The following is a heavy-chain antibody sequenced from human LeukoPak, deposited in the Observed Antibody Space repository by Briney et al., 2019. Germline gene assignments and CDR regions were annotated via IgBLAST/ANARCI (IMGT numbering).Heavy chain of an antibody. Sequence: SVKVSCKASGGTFSSYAISWVRQAPGQGLEWMGGIIPIFGTANYAQKFQGRVTITADESTSTAYMELSSLRSEDTAVYYCASDTQVPNAFDIWGQGTMVTVSS. CDR3: ASDTQVPNAFDI. CDR1: GGTFSSYA. V-gene: IGHV1-69*13. J-gene: IGHJ3*02. CDR2: IIPIFGTA.